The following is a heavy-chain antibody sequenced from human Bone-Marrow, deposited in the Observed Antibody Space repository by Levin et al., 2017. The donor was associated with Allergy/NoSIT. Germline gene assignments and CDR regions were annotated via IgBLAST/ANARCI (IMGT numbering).Heavy chain of an antibody. V-gene: IGHV3-23*01. Sequence: GGSLRLSCRISGFIFADYAMNWVRQAPGRGLEWVSSLDGSSGKTHYADSVKGRFTISREYSKDTLCLQMNSLRAEDTARYYCAKAETTVMLDYSYFDVWGEGTAVTVSS. D-gene: IGHD4-17*01. CDR2: LDGSSGKT. J-gene: IGHJ6*03. CDR1: GFIFADYA. CDR3: AKAETTVMLDYSYFDV.